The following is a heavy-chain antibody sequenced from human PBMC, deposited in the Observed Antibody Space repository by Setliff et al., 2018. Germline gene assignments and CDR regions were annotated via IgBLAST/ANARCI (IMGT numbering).Heavy chain of an antibody. CDR1: GFTFSDHY. V-gene: IGHV3-11*01. J-gene: IGHJ4*02. CDR2: ISSGGSLT. Sequence: GSLRLSCAASGFTFSDHYMTWIRQAPGKGLEWVSYISSGGSLTLYADSVRGRFSISRDNIKDSLYLQMNSLRSEDTAVYYCARALGGNYFDYWGPGILVTVSS. D-gene: IGHD2-15*01. CDR3: ARALGGNYFDY.